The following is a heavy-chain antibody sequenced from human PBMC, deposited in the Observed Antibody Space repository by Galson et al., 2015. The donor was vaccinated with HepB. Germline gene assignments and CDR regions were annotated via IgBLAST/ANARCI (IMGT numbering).Heavy chain of an antibody. J-gene: IGHJ6*02. V-gene: IGHV4-39*07. Sequence: ETLSLTCTVSGGSISSSSYYWGWIRQPPGKGLEWIGSIYYSGSTYYNPSLKSRVTISVDTSKNQFSLKLSSVTAADTAVYYCARDRTRVVGAIILMEGYGMDVWGQGTTVTVSS. CDR1: GGSISSSSYY. CDR2: IYYSGST. CDR3: ARDRTRVVGAIILMEGYGMDV. D-gene: IGHD1-26*01.